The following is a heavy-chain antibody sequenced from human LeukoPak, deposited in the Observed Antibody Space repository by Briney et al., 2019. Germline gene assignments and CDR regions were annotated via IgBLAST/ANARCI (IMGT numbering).Heavy chain of an antibody. J-gene: IGHJ4*02. V-gene: IGHV3-33*01. Sequence: PGRSLRLSCAASGFTFSSYGMHWVRQAPGKGLEWVAVIWDDGSNKYYADSVKGRFTISRDNSKNTLYLQMNSLRAEDTAVYYCARDKEVAVAGQYYFDYWGQGTLVTVSS. CDR2: IWDDGSNK. D-gene: IGHD6-19*01. CDR3: ARDKEVAVAGQYYFDY. CDR1: GFTFSSYG.